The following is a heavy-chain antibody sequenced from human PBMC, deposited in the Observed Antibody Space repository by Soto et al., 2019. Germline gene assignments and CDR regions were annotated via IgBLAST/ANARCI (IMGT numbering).Heavy chain of an antibody. V-gene: IGHV1-18*01. J-gene: IGHJ4*02. CDR1: GYTFTSYG. D-gene: IGHD2-2*01. CDR2: ISAYDGNT. Sequence: QVQLVQSGAEVKKPGASVKVSCKASGYTFTSYGISWVRQAPGQGLEWMGWISAYDGNTNYAQKLQGRVTMTTDTSPSTAYMELRSLRSDDTAVYYCATSVLRYCSSTSCPFSFDYWGQGTLVTVSS. CDR3: ATSVLRYCSSTSCPFSFDY.